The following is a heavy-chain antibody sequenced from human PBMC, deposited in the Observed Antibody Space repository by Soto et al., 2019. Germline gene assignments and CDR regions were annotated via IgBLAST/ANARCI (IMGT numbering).Heavy chain of an antibody. Sequence: GGSLRLSCAASGFTFSSYGMHWVRQAPGKGLEWVAVIWYDGSNKYYADSVEGRFTISRDNSKNTLYLQMNSLRAEDTAVYYCARDFRGPYNWNHPYYYYYYGMDVWGQGTTVTVSS. J-gene: IGHJ6*02. V-gene: IGHV3-33*01. CDR1: GFTFSSYG. D-gene: IGHD1-20*01. CDR2: IWYDGSNK. CDR3: ARDFRGPYNWNHPYYYYYYGMDV.